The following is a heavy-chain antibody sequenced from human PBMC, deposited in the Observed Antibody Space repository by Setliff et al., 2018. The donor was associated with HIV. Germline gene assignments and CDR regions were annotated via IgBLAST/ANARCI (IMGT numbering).Heavy chain of an antibody. CDR2: INGDGSTI. Sequence: GGSLRLSCAASGFTFSGDWMHWVRQPPGKGLVWVSHINGDGSTINYADSVKGRFTISRDNSKKTLYLQVNSLRPEDTAVYYCASARIPTGGTSTSFDYWGQGTLVTVSS. D-gene: IGHD1-1*01. V-gene: IGHV3-74*01. CDR1: GFTFSGDW. J-gene: IGHJ4*02. CDR3: ASARIPTGGTSTSFDY.